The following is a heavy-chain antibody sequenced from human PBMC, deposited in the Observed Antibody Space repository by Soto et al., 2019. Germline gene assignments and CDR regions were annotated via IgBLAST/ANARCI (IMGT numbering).Heavy chain of an antibody. V-gene: IGHV4-59*01. CDR3: ARGPPFLP. J-gene: IGHJ5*02. Sequence: SETLSLTCTVGSISTYYWNWIRQPPGKGLEWIGYIYYIGRTNYNPSLKSRVTISIDTSKNQFSLKLSSVTAADTAVYYCARGPPFLPWGQGTLVTVSS. CDR2: IYYIGRT. CDR1: GSISTYY. D-gene: IGHD3-3*02.